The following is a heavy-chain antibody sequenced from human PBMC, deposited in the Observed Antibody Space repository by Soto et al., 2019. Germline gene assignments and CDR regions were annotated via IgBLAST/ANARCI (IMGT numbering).Heavy chain of an antibody. CDR2: ISAYNGNT. D-gene: IGHD3-10*01. J-gene: IGHJ5*02. V-gene: IGHV1-18*01. Sequence: GASVKVSCKASGYTFTSYGISWVRQAPGQGFEWMGWISAYNGNTNYAQKLQGRVTMTTDTSTSTAYMELRSLRSDDTAVYYCARDLFYHGSGSYPWFDPWGQGTLVTVSS. CDR1: GYTFTSYG. CDR3: ARDLFYHGSGSYPWFDP.